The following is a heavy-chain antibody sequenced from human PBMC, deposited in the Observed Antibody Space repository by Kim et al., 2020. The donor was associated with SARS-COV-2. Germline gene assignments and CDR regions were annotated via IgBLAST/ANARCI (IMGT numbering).Heavy chain of an antibody. CDR1: GGSISSYY. CDR2: IYTSGST. D-gene: IGHD3-3*01. J-gene: IGHJ5*02. V-gene: IGHV4-4*07. CDR3: ARVMVRGYDFWSGNNWFDP. Sequence: SETLSLTCTVSGGSISSYYWSWIRQPAGKGLEWIGRIYTSGSTNYNPSLKSRVTMSVDTSKNQFSLKLSSVTAADTAVYYCARVMVRGYDFWSGNNWFDPWGQGTLVTVSS.